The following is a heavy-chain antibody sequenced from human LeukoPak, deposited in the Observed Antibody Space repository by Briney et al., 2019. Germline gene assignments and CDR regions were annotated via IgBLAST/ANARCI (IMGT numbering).Heavy chain of an antibody. CDR1: GFSFSSYA. J-gene: IGHJ4*02. D-gene: IGHD2-15*01. V-gene: IGHV3-23*05. CDR2: VYGSNHST. Sequence: PGGSLRLSCSASGFSFSSYAMIWVRQAPGKGLEWVSIVYGSNHSTSYVDSVRGRFTISRDNSKNTLYLQMNSLRAEDTAVYYCVKGKFLLSNWGQGTLVTVSS. CDR3: VKGKFLLSN.